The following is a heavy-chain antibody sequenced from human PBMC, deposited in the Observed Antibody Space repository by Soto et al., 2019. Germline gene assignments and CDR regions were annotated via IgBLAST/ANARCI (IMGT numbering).Heavy chain of an antibody. V-gene: IGHV1-69*06. J-gene: IGHJ6*02. CDR1: GGTFSSYA. Sequence: QVQLVQSGAEVKKPGSSVKVSCKASGGTFSSYAISWVRQAPGQGLEWMGGIIPIFGTANYAQKFQGRVTITADKSTSTAYMELSSLRSQDTAVYYCALNGERGFYFGMDVWGQGTTVTVSS. D-gene: IGHD4-17*01. CDR3: ALNGERGFYFGMDV. CDR2: IIPIFGTA.